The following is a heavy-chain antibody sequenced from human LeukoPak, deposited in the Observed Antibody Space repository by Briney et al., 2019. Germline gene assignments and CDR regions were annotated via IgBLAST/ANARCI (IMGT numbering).Heavy chain of an antibody. CDR3: ARGGYSTGDYYYGMDV. CDR2: ISYDGSNK. J-gene: IGHJ6*02. V-gene: IGHV3-30-3*01. D-gene: IGHD5-18*01. CDR1: GFTFSSYA. Sequence: GGSLRLSCAASGFTFSSYAMHWVRQAPGKGLEWVAVISYDGSNKYYADSVKGRFTISRDNSRNTLYLQMNSLRAEDTAVYYCARGGYSTGDYYYGMDVWGQGTTVTVSS.